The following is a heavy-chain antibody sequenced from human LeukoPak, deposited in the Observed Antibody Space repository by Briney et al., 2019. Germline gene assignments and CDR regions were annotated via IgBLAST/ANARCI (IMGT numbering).Heavy chain of an antibody. V-gene: IGHV4-61*02. CDR3: AGDPTPLNYGDYVGD. J-gene: IGHJ4*02. CDR2: IYTSGST. Sequence: SETLSLTCTVSGGSISSGSYYWSWIRQPAGKGLEWIGRIYTSGSTNYNPSLKSRVTISVDTSKNQFSLKLSSVTAADTAVYYCAGDPTPLNYGDYVGDWGQGTLVTVSS. CDR1: GGSISSGSYY. D-gene: IGHD4-17*01.